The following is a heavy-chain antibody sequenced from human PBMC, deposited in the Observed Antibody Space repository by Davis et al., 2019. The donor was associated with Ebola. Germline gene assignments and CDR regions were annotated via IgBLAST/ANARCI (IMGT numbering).Heavy chain of an antibody. V-gene: IGHV1-69*13. J-gene: IGHJ4*02. Sequence: AASVKVSCKASGGTFSSYAISWVRQAPGQGLEWMGGIIPIFGTANYAQKFQGRVTITADESTSTAYMELSSLRSEDTAVYYCAREGYWSGWFDYWGQGTLVTVSS. CDR3: AREGYWSGWFDY. CDR1: GGTFSSYA. D-gene: IGHD2-15*01. CDR2: IIPIFGTA.